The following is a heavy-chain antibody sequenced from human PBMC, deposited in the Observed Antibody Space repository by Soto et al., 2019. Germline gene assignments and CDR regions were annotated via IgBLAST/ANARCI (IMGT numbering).Heavy chain of an antibody. CDR2: ISGSGGST. J-gene: IGHJ6*02. CDR1: GFTFSSYA. Sequence: GGSLRLSCAASGFTFSSYAMSWVRQAPGKGLEWVSAISGSGGSTYYADSVKGRFTISRDNSKNTLYLQMNSLRAEDTAVYYCAKDQPTYYDFWSGPGMDVWGQGTTVTVSS. D-gene: IGHD3-3*01. V-gene: IGHV3-23*01. CDR3: AKDQPTYYDFWSGPGMDV.